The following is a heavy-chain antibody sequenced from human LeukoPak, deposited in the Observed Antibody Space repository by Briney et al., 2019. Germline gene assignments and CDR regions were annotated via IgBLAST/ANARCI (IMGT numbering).Heavy chain of an antibody. CDR3: ARVGEYSSFEGGDI. CDR1: GFTVSSNY. CDR2: IYSGGST. D-gene: IGHD6-6*01. J-gene: IGHJ3*02. V-gene: IGHV3-53*01. Sequence: GGSLRLSCAASGFTVSSNYMSWVRQAPGKGLEWVSVIYSGGSTYYADSVKGRFTISRDNAKNSLYLQMNSLRAEDTAVYYCARVGEYSSFEGGDIWGQGTMVTVSS.